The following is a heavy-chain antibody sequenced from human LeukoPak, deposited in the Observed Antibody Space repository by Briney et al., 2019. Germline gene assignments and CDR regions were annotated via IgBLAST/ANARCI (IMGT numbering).Heavy chain of an antibody. D-gene: IGHD4-17*01. Sequence: GGSLRLSCAASGFTFSDYYMSWIRQAPGKGLEWVSYISSSSSYTNYADSVKGRFTISRDNAKNSLYLQMNSLRAEDTAVYYCAREYYGDYEDRGFDYWGQGTLVTVSS. CDR2: ISSSSSYT. CDR3: AREYYGDYEDRGFDY. V-gene: IGHV3-11*05. CDR1: GFTFSDYY. J-gene: IGHJ4*02.